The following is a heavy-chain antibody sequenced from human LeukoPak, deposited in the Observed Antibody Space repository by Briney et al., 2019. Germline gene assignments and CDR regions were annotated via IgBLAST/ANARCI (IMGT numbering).Heavy chain of an antibody. Sequence: SETLSLTCAVSGGSISSGGYSWSWIRQPPGKGLEWIGYIYHSGSTYYNPSLKSRVTISVDTSKNQFSLKLSSVTAADTAVYYCARDRAAALFDYWGQGTLVTVSS. CDR3: ARDRAAALFDY. D-gene: IGHD6-13*01. CDR1: GGSISSGGYS. CDR2: IYHSGST. V-gene: IGHV4-30-2*01. J-gene: IGHJ4*02.